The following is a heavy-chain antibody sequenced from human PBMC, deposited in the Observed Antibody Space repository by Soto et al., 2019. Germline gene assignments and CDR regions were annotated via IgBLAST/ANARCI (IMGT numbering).Heavy chain of an antibody. CDR3: AVVLRFLEWSDL. D-gene: IGHD3-3*01. V-gene: IGHV1-69*01. CDR1: GGTFSSYA. Sequence: QVQLVQSGAEVKKPGSSVKVSYKASGGTFSSYAISWVRQAPGQGLEWMGGIIPIFGTANYAQKFQGRVTITADESTSTADMELSSLRSEDTAVYYCAVVLRFLEWSDLWGRGTLVTVSS. J-gene: IGHJ2*01. CDR2: IIPIFGTA.